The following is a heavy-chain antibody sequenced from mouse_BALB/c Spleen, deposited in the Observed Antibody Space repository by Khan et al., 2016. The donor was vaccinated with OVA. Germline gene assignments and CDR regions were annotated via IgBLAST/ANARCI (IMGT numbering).Heavy chain of an antibody. J-gene: IGHJ3*01. D-gene: IGHD1-1*01. V-gene: IGHV1-4*01. CDR2: INPSNGYT. Sequence: QVQLQQSGAELARPGDSVKMSCKASGYTFTSYTIHWIKLRPGQGLEWIGYINPSNGYTNYNQKFKDKATLTADKTSTTVYMQLSSLTSDDTAVFNCVRDGPYYCNDDLFAYWGQGTLVTVSA. CDR3: VRDGPYYCNDDLFAY. CDR1: GYTFTSYT.